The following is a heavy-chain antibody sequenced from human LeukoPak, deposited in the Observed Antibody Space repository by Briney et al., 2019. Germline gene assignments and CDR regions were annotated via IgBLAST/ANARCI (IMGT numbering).Heavy chain of an antibody. CDR2: IIPILGIA. D-gene: IGHD2-15*01. CDR1: GGTFSSYA. J-gene: IGHJ5*02. Sequence: GASVKVSCKASGGTFSSYAISWVRQAPGQGLEWMGRIIPILGIANYAQKFQGRVTITADKSTSTAYKELSSLRSEDTAVYYCARTYGVANWFDPWGQGTLVTVSS. V-gene: IGHV1-69*04. CDR3: ARTYGVANWFDP.